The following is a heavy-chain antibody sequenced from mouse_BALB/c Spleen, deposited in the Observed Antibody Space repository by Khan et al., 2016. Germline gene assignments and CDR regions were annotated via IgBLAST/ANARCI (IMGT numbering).Heavy chain of an antibody. CDR1: GYSITSDYA. Sequence: EVQLQESGPGLVKPSQSLSLTCTVTGYSITSDYAWNWIRQFPGNKLEWMGYISYSGSTSYNPSLKSRISITRDTSKNQFFLQLNSVTTEDTATYYCARYYGYDYWYFDVWGAGTTVTVSS. V-gene: IGHV3-2*02. D-gene: IGHD2-2*01. J-gene: IGHJ1*01. CDR2: ISYSGST. CDR3: ARYYGYDYWYFDV.